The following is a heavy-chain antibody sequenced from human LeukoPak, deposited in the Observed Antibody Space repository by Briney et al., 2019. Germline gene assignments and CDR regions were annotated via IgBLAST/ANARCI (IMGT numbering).Heavy chain of an antibody. D-gene: IGHD3-3*01. CDR3: ASSLQTYYDFWSGSPMDV. CDR1: GYTFTSYD. J-gene: IGHJ6*03. CDR2: MNPNSGNT. V-gene: IGHV1-8*03. Sequence: ASVKVSCKASGYTFTSYDINRVRQATGQGPEWMGWMNPNSGNTGYAQKFQGRVTITRNTSISTAYMELSSLRSEDTAVYYCASSLQTYYDFWSGSPMDVWGKGTTVTVSS.